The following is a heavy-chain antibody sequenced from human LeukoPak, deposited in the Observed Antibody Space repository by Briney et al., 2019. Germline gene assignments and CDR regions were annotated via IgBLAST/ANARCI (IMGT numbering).Heavy chain of an antibody. CDR3: AREGLWFGEIGEHKPDY. Sequence: SETLSLTCTVPGGSISSSSYYWGWIRQPPGKGLEWIGSIYYSGSTYHNSSLKSRVTISIDTSKNQFSLKLSSVTAADTAVYYCAREGLWFGEIGEHKPDYWGQGTLVTVSS. D-gene: IGHD3-10*01. V-gene: IGHV4-39*02. CDR2: IYYSGST. J-gene: IGHJ4*02. CDR1: GGSISSSSYY.